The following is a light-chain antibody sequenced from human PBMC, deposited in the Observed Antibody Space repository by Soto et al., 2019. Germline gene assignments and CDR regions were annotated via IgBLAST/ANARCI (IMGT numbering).Light chain of an antibody. J-gene: IGKJ2*01. V-gene: IGKV3-15*01. CDR2: GAS. CDR3: QQYDSWPPYS. CDR1: QSVSSN. Sequence: EIVMTQSPATLSVSPGERATLSCRASQSVSSNLAWYQQKPGQAPRLLIYGASTRATGIPARFSGSGSGTEFTLNISSLQSEDFAVYYCQQYDSWPPYSFGQGTKLDIK.